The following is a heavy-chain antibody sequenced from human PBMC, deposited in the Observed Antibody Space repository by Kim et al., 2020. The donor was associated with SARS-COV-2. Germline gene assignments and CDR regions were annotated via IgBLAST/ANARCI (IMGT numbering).Heavy chain of an antibody. CDR3: AKDYYYDSSGYTDHGMDV. J-gene: IGHJ6*02. CDR2: ISGSGGST. Sequence: GGSLRLSCAASGFTFSSYAMSWVRQAPGKGLEWVSAISGSGGSTYYADSVKGRFTISRDNSKNTLYLQMNSLRAEDTAVYYCAKDYYYDSSGYTDHGMDVWGQGTTVTVSS. D-gene: IGHD3-22*01. V-gene: IGHV3-23*01. CDR1: GFTFSSYA.